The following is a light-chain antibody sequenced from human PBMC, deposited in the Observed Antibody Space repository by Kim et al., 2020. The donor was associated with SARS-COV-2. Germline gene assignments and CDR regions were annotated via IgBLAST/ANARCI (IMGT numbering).Light chain of an antibody. Sequence: PGESATLSCRASQNIDIYLAWYQPRPGQAPRLLVYDASNRATGVPDRFSGSGSGTDFTLTISSLEPEDFSIYYCQQRNSWPPAVTFGGGTKVDIK. CDR3: QQRNSWPPAVT. CDR2: DAS. V-gene: IGKV3-11*01. J-gene: IGKJ4*01. CDR1: QNIDIY.